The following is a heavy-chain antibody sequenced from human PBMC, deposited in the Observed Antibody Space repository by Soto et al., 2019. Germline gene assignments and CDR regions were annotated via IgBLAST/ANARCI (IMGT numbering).Heavy chain of an antibody. Sequence: ASVKVPCKDSGYTFTSYAMHWVRQAPGQRLEWMGWINAGNGNTKYSQKFQGRVTITRDTSASTAYMELSSLRSEDTAVYYCAGETSEMNYYYMDVWGKGTTVTVSS. V-gene: IGHV1-3*01. CDR2: INAGNGNT. D-gene: IGHD4-17*01. CDR3: AGETSEMNYYYMDV. J-gene: IGHJ6*03. CDR1: GYTFTSYA.